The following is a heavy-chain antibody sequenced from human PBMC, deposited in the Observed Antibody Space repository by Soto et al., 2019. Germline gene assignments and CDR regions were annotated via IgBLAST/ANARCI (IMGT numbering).Heavy chain of an antibody. CDR3: AKDRRISMVRGYYFEY. V-gene: IGHV3-23*01. CDR2: LSGSGGTT. D-gene: IGHD3-10*01. Sequence: EVPLLASGGGLVHPGGSLRLSCAASGLTFTSYAMSWVRQAPGKGLEWVSGLSGSGGTTYYADSVKGRFTISRDNSKNTLYLQMDSLRAEDTAVYYCAKDRRISMVRGYYFEYWGQGTLVTVSS. CDR1: GLTFTSYA. J-gene: IGHJ4*02.